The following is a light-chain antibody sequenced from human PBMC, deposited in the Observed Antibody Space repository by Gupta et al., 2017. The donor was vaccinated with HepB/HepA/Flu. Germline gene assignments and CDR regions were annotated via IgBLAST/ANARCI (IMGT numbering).Light chain of an antibody. J-gene: IGLJ3*02. Sequence: QSALTQPASVSGSPGQPIPISCTGTSSDVGSYNLVSWYQQYPGKAPKLMTYEVSKRPSGVSNRFSGSKSGNTASLTISGLQAEDEADYYCCSYAGSSTFAAWVFGGGTKLTVL. CDR3: CSYAGSSTFAAWV. V-gene: IGLV2-23*02. CDR2: EVS. CDR1: SSDVGSYNL.